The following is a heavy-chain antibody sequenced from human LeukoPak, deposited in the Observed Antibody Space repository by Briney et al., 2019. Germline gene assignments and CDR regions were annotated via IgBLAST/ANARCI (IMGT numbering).Heavy chain of an antibody. V-gene: IGHV3-30*14. D-gene: IGHD1-7*01. CDR1: GFTFSSYA. J-gene: IGHJ4*02. CDR2: ISYDGSNK. CDR3: ARGIEGTTNFDY. Sequence: GRSLRLSCAASGFTFSSYAMHWVRQAPGKGLEWVAVISYDGSNKYYADSVKGRFTISRDNSKNTLYLQMNGLRAEDTAVYYCARGIEGTTNFDYWGQGTLVTVSS.